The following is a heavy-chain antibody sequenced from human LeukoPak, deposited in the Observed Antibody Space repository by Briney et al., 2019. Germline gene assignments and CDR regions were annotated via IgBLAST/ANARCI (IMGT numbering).Heavy chain of an antibody. CDR2: IYTSGST. CDR3: ARDSYDFWSGSYFDY. V-gene: IGHV4-4*07. CDR1: GGSISSYY. Sequence: PSETLSLTCTVSGGSISSYYWSWIRQPAGKGLEWIGRIYTSGSTNYNPSLKSRVTMSVDTSKNQFSLKLSSVTAADTAVYYCARDSYDFWSGSYFDYWGQGTLVTVSS. D-gene: IGHD3-3*01. J-gene: IGHJ4*02.